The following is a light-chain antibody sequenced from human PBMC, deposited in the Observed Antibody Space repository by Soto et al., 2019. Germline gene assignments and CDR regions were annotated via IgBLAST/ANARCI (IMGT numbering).Light chain of an antibody. CDR2: GAS. J-gene: IGKJ2*01. CDR1: QSVSNNY. Sequence: EIVLTQSPGTLSLSPGERATLSCRASQSVSNNYLAWYQQKPGQAPRLLIYGASSRATGIPDRFSGSGSGTDFTLNISRLEPEDFAVYYCQQYGSSPYTFGQETKLEIK. CDR3: QQYGSSPYT. V-gene: IGKV3-20*01.